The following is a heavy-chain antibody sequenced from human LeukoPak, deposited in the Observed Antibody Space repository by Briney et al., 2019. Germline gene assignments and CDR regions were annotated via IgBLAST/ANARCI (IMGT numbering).Heavy chain of an antibody. J-gene: IGHJ6*02. CDR3: ARALGANYGMDV. CDR1: GFTFSTYW. Sequence: SGGSLRLSCAASGFTFSTYWMHWVRQAPGKGLVWVSRINTDGSSTSYADSVKGRFSISRDNAKNTLYVQTNRLRAEDSAVYYCARALGANYGMDVWGQGTTVTVSS. D-gene: IGHD3-16*01. CDR2: INTDGSST. V-gene: IGHV3-74*01.